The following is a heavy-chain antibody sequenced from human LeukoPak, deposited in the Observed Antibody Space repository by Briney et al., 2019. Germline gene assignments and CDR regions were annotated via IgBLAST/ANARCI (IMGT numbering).Heavy chain of an antibody. CDR1: GFTVSSNY. V-gene: IGHV3-53*01. Sequence: GGSLRLSRAASGFTVSSNYMSWVRQAPGKGLEWVSAISDSGNTYHADSVKGRFTISRDSSKNTLFLQMNRLRPEDAAVYYCAKAPVTTCGGAYCYPFDYWGQGTLVTVSS. CDR2: ISDSGNT. J-gene: IGHJ4*02. CDR3: AKAPVTTCGGAYCYPFDY. D-gene: IGHD2-21*01.